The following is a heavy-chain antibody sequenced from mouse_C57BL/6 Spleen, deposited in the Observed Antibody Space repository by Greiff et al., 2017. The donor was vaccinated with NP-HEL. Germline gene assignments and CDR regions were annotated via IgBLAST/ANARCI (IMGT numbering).Heavy chain of an antibody. CDR2: INPYNGGT. V-gene: IGHV1-19*01. CDR3: ARGGTTVVAPFDY. J-gene: IGHJ2*01. Sequence: VQLKQSGPVLVKPGASVKMSCKASGYTFTDYYMNWVKQSHGKSLEWIGVINPYNGGTSYNQKFKGKATLTVDKSSSTAYMELNSLTSEDSAVYYCARGGTTVVAPFDYWGQGTTLTVSS. D-gene: IGHD1-1*01. CDR1: GYTFTDYY.